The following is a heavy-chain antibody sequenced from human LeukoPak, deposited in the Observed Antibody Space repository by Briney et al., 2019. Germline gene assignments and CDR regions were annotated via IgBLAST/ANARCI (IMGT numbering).Heavy chain of an antibody. CDR3: ARAKQRWLQFGAFDI. CDR1: GFTVSSNY. CDR2: IYSGGST. V-gene: IGHV3-53*01. Sequence: GGSLRLSCAASGFTVSSNYMSWVRQAPGKGLEWVSVIYSGGSTYYADSVKGRFTISRDNSKNTLYLQMNSLRAEDTAVYYCARAKQRWLQFGAFDIWGQGTMVTVSS. J-gene: IGHJ3*02. D-gene: IGHD5-24*01.